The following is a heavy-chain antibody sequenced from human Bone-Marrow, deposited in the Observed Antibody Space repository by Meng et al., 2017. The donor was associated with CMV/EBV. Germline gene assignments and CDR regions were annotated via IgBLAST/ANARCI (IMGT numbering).Heavy chain of an antibody. Sequence: SETLSLTCDISGGSISSYYWSWIRQPPGKGLEWIGYIYYSGSTNYNPSLKSRVTISVDTSKNQFSLKLSSVTAADTAVYYCARDVAVAGTGGLYYYYYGMDVWGQGTTVTVSS. V-gene: IGHV4-59*01. J-gene: IGHJ6*02. D-gene: IGHD6-19*01. CDR3: ARDVAVAGTGGLYYYYYGMDV. CDR1: GGSISSYY. CDR2: IYYSGST.